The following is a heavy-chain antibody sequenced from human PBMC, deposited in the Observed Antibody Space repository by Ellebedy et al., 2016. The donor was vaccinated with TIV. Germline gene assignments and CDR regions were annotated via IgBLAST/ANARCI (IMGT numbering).Heavy chain of an antibody. CDR1: GYTFTGYY. Sequence: ASVKVSCKASGYTFTGYYMHWVRQAPGQGLEWMGWINPNSGGTNYAQKFQGRVTMTRDTSISTAYMELRSLRSDDTAVYYCARDLRVGATELWVYYYYGMDVWGQGTTVTVSS. CDR2: INPNSGGT. V-gene: IGHV1-2*02. J-gene: IGHJ6*02. CDR3: ARDLRVGATELWVYYYYGMDV. D-gene: IGHD1-26*01.